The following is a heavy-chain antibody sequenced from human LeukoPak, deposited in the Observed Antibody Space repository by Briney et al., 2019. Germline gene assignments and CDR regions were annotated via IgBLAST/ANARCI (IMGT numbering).Heavy chain of an antibody. V-gene: IGHV3-21*04. CDR2: ISSSSTYL. J-gene: IGHJ4*02. CDR1: EFTFNSYN. D-gene: IGHD3-16*01. Sequence: GGSLRLSCAASEFTFNSYNMNWVRQAPGKGLEWVSSISSSSTYLYYADSVKGRFTISRDNAMNSLYLQMNSLRAEDTAVYYCARRAGAYTHPYDYWGQGTLVTVS. CDR3: ARRAGAYTHPYDY.